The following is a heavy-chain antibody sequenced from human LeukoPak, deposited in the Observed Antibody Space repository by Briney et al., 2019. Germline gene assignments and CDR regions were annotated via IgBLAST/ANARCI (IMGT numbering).Heavy chain of an antibody. CDR3: ARDLSGVYDFWSGYYGMDV. CDR2: ISSSSSCI. D-gene: IGHD3-3*01. CDR1: GFTFSSYS. V-gene: IGHV3-21*01. J-gene: IGHJ6*02. Sequence: GGSLRLSCAASGFTFSSYSMNWVRQAPGKGLEWVSSISSSSSCIYYADSVKGRFTISRDNAKNSLYLQMNSLRAEDTAVYYCARDLSGVYDFWSGYYGMDVWGQGTTVTVSS.